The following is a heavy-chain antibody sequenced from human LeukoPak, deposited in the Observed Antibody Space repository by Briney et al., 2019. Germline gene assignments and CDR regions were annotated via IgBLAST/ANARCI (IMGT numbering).Heavy chain of an antibody. J-gene: IGHJ5*02. D-gene: IGHD6-13*01. Sequence: GESLKISCKGSGYSFTSYWISWVRQMPGKGLEWMGRIDPSDSYTSYSPSFQGHVTISADKSITTAYLQWSSLKASDTAMYYCARHRALDTAGRNWFDPWGQGTLVTVSS. CDR1: GYSFTSYW. CDR3: ARHRALDTAGRNWFDP. V-gene: IGHV5-10-1*01. CDR2: IDPSDSYT.